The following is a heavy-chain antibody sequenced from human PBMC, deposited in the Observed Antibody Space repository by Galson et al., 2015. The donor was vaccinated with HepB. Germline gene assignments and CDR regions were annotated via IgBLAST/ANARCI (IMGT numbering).Heavy chain of an antibody. D-gene: IGHD6-13*01. CDR1: GYTFTSYG. CDR2: ISAYNGNT. CDR3: ARIGISSSHLVDAFDI. J-gene: IGHJ3*02. Sequence: SVKVSCKASGYTFTSYGISWVRQAPGQGLEWMGWISAYNGNTNYAQKLQGRVTMTTDTSTSTAYMELRSLRSDDTAVYYCARIGISSSHLVDAFDIWGQGTMVTVSS. V-gene: IGHV1-18*01.